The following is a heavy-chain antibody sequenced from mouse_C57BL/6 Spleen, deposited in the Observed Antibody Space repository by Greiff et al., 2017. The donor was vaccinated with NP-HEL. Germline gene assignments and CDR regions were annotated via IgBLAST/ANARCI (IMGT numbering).Heavy chain of an antibody. CDR3: AYYASSPFDY. Sequence: EVRLQQSEAELVRPGPSVKLSCTAPGSNILASYMHWVKQRPEQGLEWIGRIDPEDGDTEYAPKFQGKATMTADTSSNTAYLQLSSLTSEDTAVYYCAYYASSPFDYWGQGTTLTVSS. V-gene: IGHV14-1*01. CDR1: GSNILASY. D-gene: IGHD1-1*01. J-gene: IGHJ2*01. CDR2: IDPEDGDT.